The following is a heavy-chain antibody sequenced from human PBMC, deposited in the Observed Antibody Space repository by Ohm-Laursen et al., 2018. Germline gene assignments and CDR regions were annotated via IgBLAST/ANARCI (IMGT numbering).Heavy chain of an antibody. J-gene: IGHJ5*02. CDR2: IYHSGST. CDR1: GYSISSGYY. Sequence: SQTLSLTCAVSGYSISSGYYWGWIRQPPGKGLEWIGSIYHSGSTYYNPSLKSRVTISVDTSKNQFSLKLSSVTAADTAVYYCARDISLYYYDSSGYPPFDPWGQGTLVTVSS. D-gene: IGHD3-22*01. V-gene: IGHV4-38-2*02. CDR3: ARDISLYYYDSSGYPPFDP.